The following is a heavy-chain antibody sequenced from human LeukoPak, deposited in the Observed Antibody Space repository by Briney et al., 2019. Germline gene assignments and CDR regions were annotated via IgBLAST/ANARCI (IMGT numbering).Heavy chain of an antibody. D-gene: IGHD3-3*01. CDR2: ISSSGSTI. Sequence: PGGSLRLSCAASGFTFSSYEMNWVRQAPGKGLEWVSYISSSGSTIYYADSLKGRFTISRDNAKNSLYLQMNSLRAEDTAVYYCARGYYNFWSGYRAEYYFDYWGQGTLVTVSS. CDR3: ARGYYNFWSGYRAEYYFDY. V-gene: IGHV3-48*03. CDR1: GFTFSSYE. J-gene: IGHJ4*02.